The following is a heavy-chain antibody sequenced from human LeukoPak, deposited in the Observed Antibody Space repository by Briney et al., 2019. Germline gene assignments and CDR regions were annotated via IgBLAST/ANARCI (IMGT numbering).Heavy chain of an antibody. J-gene: IGHJ4*02. V-gene: IGHV3-30-3*01. D-gene: IGHD5-24*01. Sequence: AGGSLRLSCAASGFTFSSYAIHWVRQAPGKGLEWVAVISYDGSIIYYADSVKGRFTISRDNSMNTLYLQMNSLRAEDTAVYYCARDSYKSLDCWGQGTLVTVSS. CDR3: ARDSYKSLDC. CDR2: ISYDGSII. CDR1: GFTFSSYA.